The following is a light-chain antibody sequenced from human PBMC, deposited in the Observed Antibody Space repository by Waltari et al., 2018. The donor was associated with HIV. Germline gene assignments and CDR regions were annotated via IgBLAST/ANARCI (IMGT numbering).Light chain of an antibody. J-gene: IGKJ2*01. CDR3: QQDYTTPYT. Sequence: IVLTQSPASLAVSLGARATITCKSSQAVFYSSNSKNYLAWYQQKPGQPPKLLIYRASTREYGVPDRFTGSGSGTDFTLSISSLQAEDVAVYYCQQDYTTPYTFGQGTKLEIK. CDR2: RAS. V-gene: IGKV4-1*01. CDR1: QAVFYSSNSKNY.